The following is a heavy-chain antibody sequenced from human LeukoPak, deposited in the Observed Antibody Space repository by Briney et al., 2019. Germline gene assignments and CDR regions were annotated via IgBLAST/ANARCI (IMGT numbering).Heavy chain of an antibody. V-gene: IGHV1-69*13. CDR3: ARVYCSGGSCYSHWYFDL. Sequence: SVKVSCKASGGTFCSYAISWVRQAPGQGLEWMGGIIPIFGTANYAQKFQGRVTITADESTSTAHMELSSLRSEDTAVYYCARVYCSGGSCYSHWYFDLWGRGTLVTVSS. CDR1: GGTFCSYA. CDR2: IIPIFGTA. J-gene: IGHJ2*01. D-gene: IGHD2-15*01.